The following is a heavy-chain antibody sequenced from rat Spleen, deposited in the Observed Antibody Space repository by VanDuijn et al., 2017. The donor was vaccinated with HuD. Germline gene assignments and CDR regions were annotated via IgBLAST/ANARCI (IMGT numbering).Heavy chain of an antibody. CDR1: GFTFSGFY. Sequence: EEQLVESGGGLVQPGGSLKLSCAASGFTFSGFYMAWVRQAPKKGLEWIASITYDGSSTYYVDSVKGRFTISRDNARSTLYLQLNSLRSEDTATYYCARQRAHTMGPFDYWGQGVKVTVSS. V-gene: IGHV5-22*01. CDR2: ITYDGSST. J-gene: IGHJ2*01. D-gene: IGHD1-7*01. CDR3: ARQRAHTMGPFDY.